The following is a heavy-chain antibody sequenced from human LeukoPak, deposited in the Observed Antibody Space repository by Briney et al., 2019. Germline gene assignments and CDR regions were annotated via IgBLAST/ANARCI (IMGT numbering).Heavy chain of an antibody. Sequence: PGGSLRLSCEASGFTFSTYPMHWVRQAPDKGLEWVAMISHHGSNEYYADSVKGRFTISRDNSKNTLYLQVNNPRVEDTAIYYCARVHDTSGYYHYFDSWGQGTLVTVSS. CDR3: ARVHDTSGYYHYFDS. CDR1: GFTFSTYP. V-gene: IGHV3-30*14. J-gene: IGHJ4*02. CDR2: ISHHGSNE. D-gene: IGHD3-9*01.